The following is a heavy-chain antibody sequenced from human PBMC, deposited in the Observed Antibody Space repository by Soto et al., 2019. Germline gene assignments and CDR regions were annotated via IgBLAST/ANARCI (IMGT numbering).Heavy chain of an antibody. Sequence: GSGPTLVNPTQTLPLTCTFSGFSLRTSGVGVGWIRQPPGKALEWLALIYWNDVKRFRPSLKSSLTITKDTSRNRVVLTMTNMDPADTATYYCAHSIRRYDSCSGHFYPTFDYLCPGTLVTV. CDR2: IYWNDVK. CDR1: GFSLRTSGVG. V-gene: IGHV2-5*01. CDR3: AHSIRRYDSCSGHFYPTFDY. D-gene: IGHD3-3*01. J-gene: IGHJ4*02.